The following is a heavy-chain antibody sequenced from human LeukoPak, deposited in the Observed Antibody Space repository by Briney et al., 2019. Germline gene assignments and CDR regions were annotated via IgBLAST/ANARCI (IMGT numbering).Heavy chain of an antibody. CDR3: ARRAAMVYYYYYMDX. V-gene: IGHV1-2*02. CDR2: INPNSGGT. D-gene: IGHD2-2*01. J-gene: IGHJ6*03. Sequence: ASVKVSCKASGYTFTGYYMHWVRQAPGQGLEWMGWINPNSGGTNYAQKFQGRVTMTRDTSISTAYMELSRLRSDDTAVYYCARRAAMVYYYYYMDXXGKGTTVTXSS. CDR1: GYTFTGYY.